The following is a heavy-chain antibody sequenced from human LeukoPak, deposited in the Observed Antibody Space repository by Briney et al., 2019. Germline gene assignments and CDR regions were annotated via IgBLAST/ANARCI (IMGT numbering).Heavy chain of an antibody. Sequence: GGSLRLSCAASGFTFSSYAMHWVRQAPGKGLEWVAVISYDGSNKYYADSVKGRFTISRDNYKKTLFLQMNSLRAEDTAVYYCAREESPYYYDSSGYNYWGQGTLVTVSS. CDR1: GFTFSSYA. J-gene: IGHJ4*02. CDR2: ISYDGSNK. D-gene: IGHD3-22*01. V-gene: IGHV3-30*04. CDR3: AREESPYYYDSSGYNY.